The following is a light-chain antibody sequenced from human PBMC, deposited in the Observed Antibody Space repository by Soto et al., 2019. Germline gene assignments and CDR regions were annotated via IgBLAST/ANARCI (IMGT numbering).Light chain of an antibody. CDR1: SSNIGSNY. CDR3: AAWDDSLSVVV. Sequence: QSVLTQPPSASGTPGQRVTISWSGSSSNIGSNYVYWYQQLPGTAPKLLIYRNNQRPSGVPDRFSGSKSGTSASLAISGLRSEDEADYYCAAWDDSLSVVVFGGGTKVTVL. V-gene: IGLV1-47*01. J-gene: IGLJ2*01. CDR2: RNN.